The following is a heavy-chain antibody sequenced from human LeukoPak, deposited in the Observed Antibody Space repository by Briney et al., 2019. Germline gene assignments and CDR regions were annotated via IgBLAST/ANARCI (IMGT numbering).Heavy chain of an antibody. CDR1: GGSISSYY. V-gene: IGHV4-59*08. CDR3: ARRPDLDAFDI. J-gene: IGHJ3*02. CDR2: IYYSGST. Sequence: PSETLSLTCTVSGGSISSYYWSWLRQPPGKGLEWIGYIYYSGSTNYNPSLKSRVTISVDTSKNQFALKLGSVTAADTAVYYCARRPDLDAFDIWGQGTMVTVSS. D-gene: IGHD1-14*01.